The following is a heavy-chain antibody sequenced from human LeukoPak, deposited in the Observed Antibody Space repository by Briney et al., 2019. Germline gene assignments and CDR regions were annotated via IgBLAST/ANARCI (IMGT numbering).Heavy chain of an antibody. CDR3: ARDLWYSYGYHPNDAFDI. D-gene: IGHD5-18*01. J-gene: IGHJ3*02. V-gene: IGHV3-53*01. Sequence: GGSLRLSCAASGFTVSSNYMSWVRQAPGKGLEWVSIIYSGGSTFYADSVKGRFTISRDNSKNTLYLQMNSLRAEDTAVYYCARDLWYSYGYHPNDAFDIWGQGTMVTVSS. CDR2: IYSGGST. CDR1: GFTVSSNY.